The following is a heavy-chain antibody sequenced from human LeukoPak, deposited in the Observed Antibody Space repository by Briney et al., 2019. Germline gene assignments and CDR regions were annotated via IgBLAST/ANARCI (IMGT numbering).Heavy chain of an antibody. Sequence: GGSLRLSCAASGFTFSSYAMSWVRQAPGKGLEWVSAISGSGGSTYYADSVKGRFTISRDNSKNTLYLQMNCLRAEDTAVYYCAKAYGSGPWGWFDPWGQGTLVTVSS. CDR1: GFTFSSYA. J-gene: IGHJ5*02. V-gene: IGHV3-23*01. CDR3: AKAYGSGPWGWFDP. D-gene: IGHD3-10*01. CDR2: ISGSGGST.